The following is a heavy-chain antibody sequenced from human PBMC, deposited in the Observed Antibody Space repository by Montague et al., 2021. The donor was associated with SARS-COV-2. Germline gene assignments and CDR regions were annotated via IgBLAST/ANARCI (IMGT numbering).Heavy chain of an antibody. D-gene: IGHD3-22*01. J-gene: IGHJ5*02. V-gene: IGHV4-61*08. CDR2: IYYSGNTYT. CDR3: AREYFDSSGLVWIDP. CDR1: GDSVSSGAYY. Sequence: SETLSLTCTVSGDSVSSGAYYWSWIRQPPGKGLEWIAYIYYSGNTYTKYNPSLESRVSISVDTSKNQFSLKLTSGSAEDTAVYYCAREYFDSSGLVWIDPWGQGTLVIVS.